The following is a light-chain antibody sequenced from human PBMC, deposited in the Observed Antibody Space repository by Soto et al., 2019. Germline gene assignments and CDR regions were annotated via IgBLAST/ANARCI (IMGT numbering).Light chain of an antibody. CDR2: TDT. CDR3: AAWDDNLRGYWV. Sequence: QSVLTQPPSASGTPGQRVTISCSASTSNIGSNYVYWYQHLPGTAPKLLIYTDTQRPSGVPDRFSGSKSGTSASLAISGLRSEDEADYYCAAWDDNLRGYWVFGGGTKVTVL. V-gene: IGLV1-47*02. J-gene: IGLJ2*01. CDR1: TSNIGSNY.